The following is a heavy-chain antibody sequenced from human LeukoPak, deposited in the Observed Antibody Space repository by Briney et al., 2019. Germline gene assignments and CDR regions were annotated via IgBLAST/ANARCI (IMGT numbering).Heavy chain of an antibody. V-gene: IGHV1-46*01. J-gene: IGHJ4*02. Sequence: ASVKVSCKASGYMFTSFHMHWVRQAPGQGLEWMGIINPSGGSTSYAQKFQGRVTMTRDTSTGTVYMELSSLRSEDTAVYYCAREPEVDYYGSGSYLDYWGQGTLVTVSS. D-gene: IGHD3-10*01. CDR3: AREPEVDYYGSGSYLDY. CDR2: INPSGGST. CDR1: GYMFTSFH.